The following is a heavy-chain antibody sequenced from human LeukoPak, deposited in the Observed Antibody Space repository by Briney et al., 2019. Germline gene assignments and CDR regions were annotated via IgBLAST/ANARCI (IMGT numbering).Heavy chain of an antibody. CDR1: GFT. Sequence: PGGSLRLSCAASGFTIHWVRQAPGKGLEWVALISYDGSNQSYADSVKGRFTISRDNSKNTLYLQMNSLRAEDTAVYYCARDRSPDYYVSGTSSPDYWGQGTLVTVSS. CDR3: ARDRSPDYYVSGTSSPDY. CDR2: ISYDGSNQ. D-gene: IGHD3-10*01. J-gene: IGHJ4*02. V-gene: IGHV3-30-3*01.